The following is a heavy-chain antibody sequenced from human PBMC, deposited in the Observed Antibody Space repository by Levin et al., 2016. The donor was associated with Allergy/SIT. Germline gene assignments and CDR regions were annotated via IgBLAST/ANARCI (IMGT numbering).Heavy chain of an antibody. CDR3: ASLRGGYSAYDSTNPDGYFDL. D-gene: IGHD5-12*01. V-gene: IGHV4-59*01. Sequence: SETLSLTCAVYGGSFSGYYWSWIRQPPGKGLEWIGYIYYSGSTNYNPSLKSRVTISVDTSKNQFSLKLSSVTAADTAVYYCASLRGGYSAYDSTNPDGYFDLWGRGTLITVSS. CDR1: GGSFSGYY. CDR2: IYYSGST. J-gene: IGHJ2*01.